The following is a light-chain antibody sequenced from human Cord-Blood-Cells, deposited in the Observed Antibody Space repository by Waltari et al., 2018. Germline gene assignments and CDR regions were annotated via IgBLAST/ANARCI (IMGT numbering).Light chain of an antibody. Sequence: QSALTQPASVSGSPGQSITISCTGTRSDAGSSNLVLGYQQHPGKAPKLMIYEGSKRPSGVSNRFSGSKSGNTASLTISGLQAEDEADYYCCSYAGSSTWVFGGGTKLTVL. V-gene: IGLV2-23*01. CDR3: CSYAGSSTWV. CDR1: RSDAGSSNL. J-gene: IGLJ3*02. CDR2: EGS.